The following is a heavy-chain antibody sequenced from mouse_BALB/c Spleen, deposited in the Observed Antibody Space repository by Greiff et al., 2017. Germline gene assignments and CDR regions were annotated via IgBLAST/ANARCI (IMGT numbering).Heavy chain of an antibody. CDR1: GYNFTSYW. Sequence: VQLQQPGAELVKPGTSVKLSCKASGYNFTSYWINWVKLRPGQGLEWIGDIYPGSGSTNYNQKFKGKATLTVDKSSSTAYMQLSSLTSEDSAVYYCARGIYYGNYWGQGTTLTVSS. J-gene: IGHJ2*01. V-gene: IGHV1-55*01. D-gene: IGHD2-1*01. CDR3: ARGIYYGNY. CDR2: IYPGSGST.